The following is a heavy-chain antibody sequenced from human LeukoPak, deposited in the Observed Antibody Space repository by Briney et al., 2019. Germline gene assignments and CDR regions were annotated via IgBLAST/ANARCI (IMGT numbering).Heavy chain of an antibody. D-gene: IGHD3-22*01. CDR3: ARDPGYPNYYDSSGSPYYYYGMDV. CDR2: IILIFGTA. V-gene: IGHV1-69*01. J-gene: IGHJ6*02. Sequence: SVKVSCKASGGTFSSYAISWVRQAPGQGLEWMGGIILIFGTANYAQKFQGRVTITADESTGTAYMELSSLRSEDTAVYYCARDPGYPNYYDSSGSPYYYYGMDVWGQGTTVTVSS. CDR1: GGTFSSYA.